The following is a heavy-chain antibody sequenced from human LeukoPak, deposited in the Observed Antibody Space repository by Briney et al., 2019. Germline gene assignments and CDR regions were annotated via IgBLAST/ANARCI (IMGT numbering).Heavy chain of an antibody. V-gene: IGHV4-4*07. J-gene: IGHJ4*02. D-gene: IGHD1-26*01. CDR3: ARHLGP. CDR1: GGSINGYY. CDR2: ISATGIT. Sequence: PLETLSLTCTVSGGSINGYYWGWIRQPAGKGLEWIGRISATGITHYNPSLESRVTMSVDMSRNQFSLKLSSVAAADTAVFYCARHLGPWGPGTLVTVSS.